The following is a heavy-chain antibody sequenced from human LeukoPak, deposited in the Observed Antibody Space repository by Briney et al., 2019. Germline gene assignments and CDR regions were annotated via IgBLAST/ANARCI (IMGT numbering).Heavy chain of an antibody. CDR2: IYPGNSDT. V-gene: IGHV5-51*01. CDR3: ARQEGTVTNYYYYHMDV. Sequence: GESLKISCKGSGYSFTSYWIGWVRQMPGKGLEWMGIIYPGNSDTRYSPSFQGQVTISADKSIRTAYLRWSSLKASDTASYYCARQEGTVTNYYYYHMDVWGKGTTVTVSS. D-gene: IGHD4-17*01. J-gene: IGHJ6*04. CDR1: GYSFTSYW.